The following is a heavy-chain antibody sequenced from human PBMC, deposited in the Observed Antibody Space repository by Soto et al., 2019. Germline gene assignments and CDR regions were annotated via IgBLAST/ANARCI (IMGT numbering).Heavy chain of an antibody. J-gene: IGHJ6*02. V-gene: IGHV1-2*02. Sequence: ASVKVSCKPSGYSFSDYFIQWVRQAPGQGLEWVAWINPKTAATNYAKKFQGRVSLTWDTSSPTADMELTRLRPNXTXVYYXARITWGRNYYNGMDLWCXXTXVTVSS. CDR2: INPKTAAT. CDR3: ARITWGRNYYNGMDL. D-gene: IGHD1-26*01. CDR1: GYSFSDYF.